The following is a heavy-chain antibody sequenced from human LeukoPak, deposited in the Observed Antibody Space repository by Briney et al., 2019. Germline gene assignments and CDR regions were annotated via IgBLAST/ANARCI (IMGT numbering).Heavy chain of an antibody. CDR2: IYYSGST. Sequence: PSETLSLTCTVSGGSISSGGYYWSWIRQHPGKGLEWIGYIYYSGSTYYNPSLKSRVTISVVTSKNQFSLKLSSVTAADTAVYYCARSDESSGYPFDYWGQGTLVTVSS. J-gene: IGHJ4*02. CDR3: ARSDESSGYPFDY. V-gene: IGHV4-31*03. CDR1: GGSISSGGYY. D-gene: IGHD3-22*01.